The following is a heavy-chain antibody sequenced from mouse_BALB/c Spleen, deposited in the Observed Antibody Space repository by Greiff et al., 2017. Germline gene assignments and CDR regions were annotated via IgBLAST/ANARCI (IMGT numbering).Heavy chain of an antibody. CDR3: ARGYDGTGDD. Sequence: DVMLVESGGGLVQPGGSRKLSCAASGFTFSSFGMHWVRQAPEQGLEWVAYISSGSSTIYYADTVKGRFPISRDNPKNTLFMQMTSLRSEDTAMYYCARGYDGTGDDWGQGTTLTVSS. J-gene: IGHJ2*01. V-gene: IGHV5-17*02. CDR1: GFTFSSFG. D-gene: IGHD2-14*01. CDR2: ISSGSSTI.